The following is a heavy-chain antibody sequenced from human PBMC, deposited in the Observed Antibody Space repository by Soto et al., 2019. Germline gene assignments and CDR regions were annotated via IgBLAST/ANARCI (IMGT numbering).Heavy chain of an antibody. CDR1: CYTFTSYG. D-gene: IGHD6-25*01. J-gene: IGHJ4*02. CDR2: ISAYNGNT. V-gene: IGHV1-18*01. CDR3: ARDRKCSGCPPAHY. Sequence: ASVKVACKASCYTFTSYGISWLRQAPGQGLEWMGWISAYNGNTNYAQKLQGRVTITTDTSASTAYMELSSLRSEDTAVYYCARDRKCSGCPPAHYWCPATLVTVS.